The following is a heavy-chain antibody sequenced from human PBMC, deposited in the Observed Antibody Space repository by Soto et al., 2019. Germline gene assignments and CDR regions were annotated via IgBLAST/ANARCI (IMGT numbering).Heavy chain of an antibody. CDR2: IYYSGST. CDR1: GGSISSYY. D-gene: IGHD4-17*01. Sequence: SETLSLTCTVSGGSISSYYWSWIRQPPGKGLEWIGYIYYSGSTNYNPSLKSRVTISVDTSKNQFSLKLSSVTAADTAVYYCARESYGDRDYYYYGMDVWDQGTTVTVSS. J-gene: IGHJ6*02. V-gene: IGHV4-59*12. CDR3: ARESYGDRDYYYYGMDV.